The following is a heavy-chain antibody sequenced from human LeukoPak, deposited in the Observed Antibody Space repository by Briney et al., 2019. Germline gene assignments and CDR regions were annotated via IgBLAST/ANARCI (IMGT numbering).Heavy chain of an antibody. CDR2: ISGSAGST. CDR3: AKDQVWIVVGSFDY. J-gene: IGHJ4*02. Sequence: GGSLRLSCAASGFTFNNYFMTWVRQAPGKGLEWVSTISGSAGSTYYADFVKGLFTISRDNSRNTLYLQMNSLRADDTAVYYCAKDQVWIVVGSFDYWGQGTLVTVSS. D-gene: IGHD3-22*01. V-gene: IGHV3-23*01. CDR1: GFTFNNYF.